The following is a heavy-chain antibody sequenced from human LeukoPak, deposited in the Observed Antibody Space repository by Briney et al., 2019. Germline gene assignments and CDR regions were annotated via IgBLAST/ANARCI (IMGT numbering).Heavy chain of an antibody. D-gene: IGHD5-12*01. J-gene: IGHJ4*02. CDR1: GGSISSGGYY. V-gene: IGHV4-39*07. Sequence: SETLSLTCTVSGGSISSGGYYWSWIRQPPGKGLEWIGEINHSGSTNYNPSLKSRVTISVDTSKNQFSLKLSSVTAADTAVYYCARPRNYRSGYSGYGSGAFDYWGQGTLVTVSS. CDR2: INHSGST. CDR3: ARPRNYRSGYSGYGSGAFDY.